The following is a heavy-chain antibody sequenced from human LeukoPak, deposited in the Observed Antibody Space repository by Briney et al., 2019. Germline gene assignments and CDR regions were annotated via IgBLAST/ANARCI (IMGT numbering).Heavy chain of an antibody. CDR2: SATTKPNSCTT. J-gene: IGHJ5*02. CDR3: VRVVTTGSGWYQFDT. V-gene: IGHV3-72*01. Sequence: GGSLRLSCAGAGFSIIDHHMDWVRQAPGDGLEWIGRSATTKPNSCTTQYAASVRGRFTISRDDSQNSLYLLLNSLKPEDTAVYFCVRVVTTGSGWYQFDTWGLGTLVTV. D-gene: IGHD6-13*01. CDR1: GFSIIDHH.